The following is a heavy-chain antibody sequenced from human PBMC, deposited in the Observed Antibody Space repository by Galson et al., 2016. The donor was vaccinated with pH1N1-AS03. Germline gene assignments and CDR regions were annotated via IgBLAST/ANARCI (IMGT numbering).Heavy chain of an antibody. CDR2: MNPNTGIT. CDR3: ARGVSAGVDF. V-gene: IGHV1-8*01. D-gene: IGHD3-10*01. Sequence: SVKVSCKASGYTFTSNDINWVRQATGQGLEWMGWMNPNTGITGYAQTFQGRVTMTRDISISTAYMELSSLRSEDTAAYFCARGVSAGVDFWGQGTLVTVSS. CDR1: GYTFTSND. J-gene: IGHJ4*02.